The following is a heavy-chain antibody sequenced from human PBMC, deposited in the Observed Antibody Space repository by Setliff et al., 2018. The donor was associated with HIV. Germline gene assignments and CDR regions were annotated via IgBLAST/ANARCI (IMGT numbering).Heavy chain of an antibody. D-gene: IGHD2-2*01. Sequence: ASVKVSCKASGYTITGYYMHWVRQAPGQGLEWMGWINPNSGDTKYAQKFQGRVTITADESTTTAYMELSSLRSEDTAVYYCATGVEEFQLPPYYYYFMDVWGKGTPVTVSS. CDR1: GYTITGYY. CDR2: INPNSGDT. J-gene: IGHJ6*03. CDR3: ATGVEEFQLPPYYYYFMDV. V-gene: IGHV1-2*02.